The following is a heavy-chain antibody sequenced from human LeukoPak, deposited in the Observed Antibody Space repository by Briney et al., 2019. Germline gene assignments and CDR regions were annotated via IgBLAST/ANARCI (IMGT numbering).Heavy chain of an antibody. CDR2: ISNNGDST. CDR3: AKGRVRWDLLPFDY. V-gene: IGHV3-43*02. Sequence: GGSLRLSCAASGFTFSNYAMSWVRQAPGKGLEWVSIISNNGDSTYYADSVKGRFTISRDNSKNSLYLQMSSLRTGDTALYYCAKGRVRWDLLPFDYWGQGTLVTVSS. D-gene: IGHD4-23*01. CDR1: GFTFSNYA. J-gene: IGHJ4*02.